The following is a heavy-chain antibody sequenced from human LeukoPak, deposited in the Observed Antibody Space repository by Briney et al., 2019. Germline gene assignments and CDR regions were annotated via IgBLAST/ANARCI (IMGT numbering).Heavy chain of an antibody. CDR1: GYTFTGYY. CDR2: INPNSGGT. J-gene: IGHJ4*02. D-gene: IGHD5-12*01. Sequence: ASVKVSCKASGYTFTGYYMHWVRQAPGQGLEWMGWINPNSGGTNYAQKFQGRVTMTRDTSISTAYMELSRLRSDDTAVYYCARAPRGYDSLRYDYWGQGTLVTVSS. V-gene: IGHV1-2*02. CDR3: ARAPRGYDSLRYDY.